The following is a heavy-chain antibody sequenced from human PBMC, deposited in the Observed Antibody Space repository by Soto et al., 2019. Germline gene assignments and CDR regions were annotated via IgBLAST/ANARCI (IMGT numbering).Heavy chain of an antibody. CDR2: ISGRGGRT. J-gene: IGHJ3*02. CDR3: AKDFARSTTRSLDAFDI. Sequence: GGSLRLSCAASGFTFSNYAMSWVRQAPGKGLEWVSAISGRGGRTYYADSVKGRFTISRDNSKNTLYLQMNSLRAEDTAVYYCAKDFARSTTRSLDAFDIWGQGTMVTVSS. V-gene: IGHV3-23*01. D-gene: IGHD2-2*01. CDR1: GFTFSNYA.